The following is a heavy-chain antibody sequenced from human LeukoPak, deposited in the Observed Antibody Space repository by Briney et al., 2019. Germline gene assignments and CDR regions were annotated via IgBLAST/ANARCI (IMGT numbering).Heavy chain of an antibody. CDR3: AREGDSGGLDFEY. D-gene: IGHD2-15*01. CDR2: TRNKANSYIT. Sequence: GGSLRLSCATSGFTLSDYYMNWVRQAPGKGLEWVGRTRNKANSYITDYAASVKGRFTISRDDSKKSLYLQMNSLKTEDTAVYYCAREGDSGGLDFEYWGQGALVTVSS. J-gene: IGHJ4*02. V-gene: IGHV3-72*01. CDR1: GFTLSDYY.